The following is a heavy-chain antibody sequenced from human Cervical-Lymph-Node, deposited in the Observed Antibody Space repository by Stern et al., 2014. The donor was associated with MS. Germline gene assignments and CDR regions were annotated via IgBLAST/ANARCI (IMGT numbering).Heavy chain of an antibody. CDR2: ITNVVSI. J-gene: IGHJ4*02. CDR3: ARDTSSPERSDW. CDR1: GFTVRRDY. Sequence: VQLVESGGGVIQPGGSLRLSCTASGFTVRRDYMTWVRQAPGTGLEWVSLITNVVSIFYADSVKGRFTISRDDSKNTVYLHMTSLRAEDTAMYYCARDTSSPERSDWWGQGTLVTVSS. V-gene: IGHV3-53*01. D-gene: IGHD1-1*01.